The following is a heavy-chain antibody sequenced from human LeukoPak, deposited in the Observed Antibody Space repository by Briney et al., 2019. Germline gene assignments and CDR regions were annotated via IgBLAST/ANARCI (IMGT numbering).Heavy chain of an antibody. V-gene: IGHV3-21*01. CDR3: ARGYSSSWHHYYYYMDV. J-gene: IGHJ6*03. CDR1: GFTFSSYG. Sequence: GGSLRLSCAASGFTFSSYGMNWVRQAPGKGLEWVSSISSSSSYIYYADSVKGRFTISRGNAKNSLYLQMNSLRAEDTAVYYCARGYSSSWHHYYYYMDVWGKGTTVTVSS. D-gene: IGHD6-13*01. CDR2: ISSSSSYI.